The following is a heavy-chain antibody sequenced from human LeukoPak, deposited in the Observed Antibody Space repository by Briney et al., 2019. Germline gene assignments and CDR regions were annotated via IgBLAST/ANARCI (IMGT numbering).Heavy chain of an antibody. CDR3: AKDRGYGDYYYGMDV. CDR2: VSFDGRSE. D-gene: IGHD5-18*01. CDR1: GFIFSKYA. V-gene: IGHV3-30*04. Sequence: GGSLRLSCAASGFIFSKYALHWVRQAPGKGLEWVAVVSFDGRSEYYADSVKGRFTISRDNSKNTLFLQMDSLRAEDTADYYCAKDRGYGDYYYGMDVWGQGTTVTVSS. J-gene: IGHJ6*02.